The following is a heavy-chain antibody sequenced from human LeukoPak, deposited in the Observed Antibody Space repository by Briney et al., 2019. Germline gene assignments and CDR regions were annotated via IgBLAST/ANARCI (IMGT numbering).Heavy chain of an antibody. J-gene: IGHJ5*02. CDR1: GGSISSYY. Sequence: TSETLSLTCTVSGGSISSYYWSWIRQPAGKGLEWIGRIYTSGSTNYNPSLKSRVTISVDTSKNQFSLKLSSVTAADTAVYYCARTVYSSSWYGWFDPWGQGTLVTVSS. V-gene: IGHV4-4*07. CDR2: IYTSGST. CDR3: ARTVYSSSWYGWFDP. D-gene: IGHD6-13*01.